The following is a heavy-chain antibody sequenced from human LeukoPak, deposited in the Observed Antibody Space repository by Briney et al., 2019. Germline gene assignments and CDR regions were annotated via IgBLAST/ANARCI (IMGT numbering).Heavy chain of an antibody. Sequence: PSETLSLTCTVSGGSISSYYWSWIRQPAGKGLEWIGYASHSGSTNSSPSLKSRVSISVDTSKNQISLKLSSVTAADTAVYYCARDTFYQDNSDYYEDVFDSWGQGTMVTVSS. CDR2: ASHSGST. J-gene: IGHJ3*02. CDR1: GGSISSYY. D-gene: IGHD3-22*01. V-gene: IGHV4-59*01. CDR3: ARDTFYQDNSDYYEDVFDS.